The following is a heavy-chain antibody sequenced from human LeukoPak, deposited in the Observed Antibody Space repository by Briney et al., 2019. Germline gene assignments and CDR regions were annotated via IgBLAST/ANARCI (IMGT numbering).Heavy chain of an antibody. Sequence: GGSLRLSCAASGFTFSSYGMHWVRQAPGKGLEWVAFIRYDGSNKYYADSVKGRFTISRDNPKNTLYLQMNSLRAEDTAVYYCAKERGSGRQGRDDAFDIWGQGTMVTVSS. V-gene: IGHV3-30*02. CDR2: IRYDGSNK. D-gene: IGHD3-10*01. J-gene: IGHJ3*02. CDR1: GFTFSSYG. CDR3: AKERGSGRQGRDDAFDI.